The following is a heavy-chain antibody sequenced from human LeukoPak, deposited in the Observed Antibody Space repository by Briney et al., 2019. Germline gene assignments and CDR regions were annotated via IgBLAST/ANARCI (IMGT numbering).Heavy chain of an antibody. CDR3: ARDSDSSSWYSAVDY. CDR1: GFTFSDYY. Sequence: GGSLRLSCAASGFTFSDYYMSWIRQAPGKGLEWVSYISSSGSTIYYADSVKGRFIISRDNAKNSLYLQMNSLRAEDTAVYYCARDSDSSSWYSAVDYWGQGTLVTVSS. CDR2: ISSSGSTI. V-gene: IGHV3-11*01. D-gene: IGHD6-13*01. J-gene: IGHJ4*02.